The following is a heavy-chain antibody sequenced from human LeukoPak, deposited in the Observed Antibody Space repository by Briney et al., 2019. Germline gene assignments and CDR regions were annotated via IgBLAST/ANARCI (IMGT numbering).Heavy chain of an antibody. CDR2: ISSSGSTI. Sequence: GGSLRLSCAASGFTFSSYGMTWVRQAPGKGLEWVSYISSSGSTIYYADSVKGRFTISRDNAKNSLYLQMNSLRAEDTAVYYCARDPEYYDILTGYYPTYYFDYWGQGTLVTVSS. J-gene: IGHJ4*02. CDR3: ARDPEYYDILTGYYPTYYFDY. V-gene: IGHV3-48*04. D-gene: IGHD3-9*01. CDR1: GFTFSSYG.